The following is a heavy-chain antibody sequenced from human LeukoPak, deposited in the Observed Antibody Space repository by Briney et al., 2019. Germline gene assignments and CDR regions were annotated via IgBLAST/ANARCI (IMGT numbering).Heavy chain of an antibody. Sequence: PGGSLRLSCAASGFTFSSYWMSWVRQAPGKGLEWVANIKQDGSEKYYVDSVKGRFTISRDNAKNSLYLQMNSLRAEDTAVYYCARDAIVVVPAAIWYYYYYMDVWGKGTTVTVSS. D-gene: IGHD2-2*01. V-gene: IGHV3-7*01. CDR3: ARDAIVVVPAAIWYYYYYMDV. J-gene: IGHJ6*03. CDR1: GFTFSSYW. CDR2: IKQDGSEK.